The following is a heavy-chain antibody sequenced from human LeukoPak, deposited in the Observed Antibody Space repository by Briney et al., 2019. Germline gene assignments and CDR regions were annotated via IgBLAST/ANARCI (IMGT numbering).Heavy chain of an antibody. D-gene: IGHD2-15*01. J-gene: IGHJ4*02. CDR2: INTGGSST. CDR3: ARDPPRYCSGGSCYSGDFDY. Sequence: GGSLRLSCAASGFTFSSYWMHWVRQAPGKGLVWVPRINTGGSSTNYADSGKGRFTISRDNAKRTLYLQMNSLRAEDTAVYYCARDPPRYCSGGSCYSGDFDYWGQGTLVTVSS. V-gene: IGHV3-74*01. CDR1: GFTFSSYW.